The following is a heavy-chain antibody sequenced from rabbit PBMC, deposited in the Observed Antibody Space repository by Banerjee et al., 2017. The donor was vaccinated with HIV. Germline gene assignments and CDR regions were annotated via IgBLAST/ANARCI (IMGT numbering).Heavy chain of an antibody. CDR2: INTSSGNT. CDR3: ARDLAGVIGWNFNL. Sequence: QQQLEESGGGLVKPGGTLTLTCKASGFSFSNKCVMCWVRQAPGKGLEWIACINTSSGNTVYASWAKGRFTIASDNAQNTVDLQMTSLTGADTATYFCARDLAGVIGWNFNLWGPGTL. J-gene: IGHJ4*01. V-gene: IGHV1S43*01. D-gene: IGHD4-1*01. CDR1: GFSFSNKCV.